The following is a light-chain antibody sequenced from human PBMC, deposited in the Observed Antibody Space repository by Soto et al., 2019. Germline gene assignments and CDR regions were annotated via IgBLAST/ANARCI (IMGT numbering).Light chain of an antibody. J-gene: IGLJ2*01. CDR3: QVWDSSSDHVV. V-gene: IGLV3-21*04. CDR2: YDS. Sequence: SYELTQPPSVSVAPGKTARITCGGNNIGSKSVHWYQQKPGHAPVLVIYYDSDRPPGIPERFSGSNSGNTATLTISRVEAGDEADYYCQVWDSSSDHVVFGGGTQLTVL. CDR1: NIGSKS.